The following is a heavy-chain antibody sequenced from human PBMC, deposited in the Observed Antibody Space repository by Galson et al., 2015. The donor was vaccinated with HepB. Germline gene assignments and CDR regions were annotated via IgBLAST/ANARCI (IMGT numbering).Heavy chain of an antibody. D-gene: IGHD2-2*01. CDR3: APYCSSTSCYSGV. CDR2: ISSSGSTT. J-gene: IGHJ2*01. Sequence: SLRLSCAASGFTFSDYYMSWIRQAPGKGLEWVSYISSSGSTTYYADSVKGRFTISRDNAKNSLYLQMNSLRAEDTAVYYCAPYCSSTSCYSGVWGRGTLVTVSS. CDR1: GFTFSDYY. V-gene: IGHV3-11*01.